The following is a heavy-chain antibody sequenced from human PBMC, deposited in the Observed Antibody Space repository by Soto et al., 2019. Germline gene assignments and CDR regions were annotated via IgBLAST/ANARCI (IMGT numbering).Heavy chain of an antibody. J-gene: IGHJ4*02. Sequence: LHGVRHIPGQGLEWMGWINPNSGGTNYAQKFQGRVTMTRDTSISTAYMELSRLRSDDTAVYYCARAYDYGKDLFGYWGQGTLVTVSS. V-gene: IGHV1-2*02. CDR3: ARAYDYGKDLFGY. D-gene: IGHD4-17*01. CDR2: INPNSGGT.